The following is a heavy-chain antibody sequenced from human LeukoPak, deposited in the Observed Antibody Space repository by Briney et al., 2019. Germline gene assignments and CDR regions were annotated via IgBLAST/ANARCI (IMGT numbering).Heavy chain of an antibody. CDR2: MNSDASST. D-gene: IGHD4-23*01. CDR1: GLTFTNYW. CDR3: ARGPDYGGPL. V-gene: IGHV3-74*01. Sequence: GGSLRLSCVASGLTFTNYWMHWVRQAPGKGLVWVARMNSDASSTSYADAVKGRFTTSRDNAKKTLYLQMNSLRAEDTAVYYCARGPDYGGPLRGQGTLVTVSP. J-gene: IGHJ4*02.